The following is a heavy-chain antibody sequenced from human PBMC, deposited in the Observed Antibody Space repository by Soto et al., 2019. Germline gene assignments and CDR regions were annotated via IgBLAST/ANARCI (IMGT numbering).Heavy chain of an antibody. CDR2: IYRDGST. CDR3: ARGKGIGWYESSDY. CDR1: GFTVSISY. J-gene: IGHJ4*02. D-gene: IGHD6-19*01. V-gene: IGHV3-53*01. Sequence: EVQLVESGGGLIQPGESLRLSCAASGFTVSISYMSWVRQAPGKGLEWVSTIYRDGSTYYADSVEGRFTISRDNSKNTLYLQMYSLRAEYTATYYCARGKGIGWYESSDYWGQGTLVTVSS.